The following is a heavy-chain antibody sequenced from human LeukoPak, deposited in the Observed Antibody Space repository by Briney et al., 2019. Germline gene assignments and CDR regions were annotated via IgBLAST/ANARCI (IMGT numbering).Heavy chain of an antibody. CDR3: AAYGDGNWFDP. Sequence: GESLKISCKGSGYSFTSYWISWVRQMPGKGLEWMGRIDPSDSYTNYSPSFQGHVTISADKSISTAYLQWSSLKASDTALYYCAAYGDGNWFDPWGQGTLVTVSS. J-gene: IGHJ5*02. D-gene: IGHD4-17*01. V-gene: IGHV5-10-1*01. CDR2: IDPSDSYT. CDR1: GYSFTSYW.